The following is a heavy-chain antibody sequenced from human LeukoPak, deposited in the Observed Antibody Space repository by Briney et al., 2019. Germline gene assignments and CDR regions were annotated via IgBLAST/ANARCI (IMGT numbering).Heavy chain of an antibody. CDR3: ARRVAPTDYLGADV. J-gene: IGHJ6*02. Sequence: PGGSLRLSCAASGFNFSNYFMHWVRQAPGKGLEYVSVISTNGGSPYYAKSVEGRFTISRDNSKNTLYLQMGSLRGEDMAVYYCARRVAPTDYLGADVWGQGTTVTVS. CDR1: GFNFSNYF. CDR2: ISTNGGSP. V-gene: IGHV3-64*01.